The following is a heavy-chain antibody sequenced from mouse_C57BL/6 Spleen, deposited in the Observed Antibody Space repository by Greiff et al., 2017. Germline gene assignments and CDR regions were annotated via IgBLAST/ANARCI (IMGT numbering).Heavy chain of an antibody. Sequence: VQLQESGGGLVKPGGSLKLSCAASGFTFSSYAMSWVRQTPEKRLEWVATISDGGSYTYYPDTVKGRFTISRDNAKNHLYLQMSHLKSEDTAMYYCARGDGYYFDYWGQGTTLTVSS. V-gene: IGHV5-4*01. CDR1: GFTFSSYA. J-gene: IGHJ2*01. D-gene: IGHD2-3*01. CDR2: ISDGGSYT. CDR3: ARGDGYYFDY.